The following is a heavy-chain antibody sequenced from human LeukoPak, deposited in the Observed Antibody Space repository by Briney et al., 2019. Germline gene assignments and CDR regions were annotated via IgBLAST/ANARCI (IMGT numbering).Heavy chain of an antibody. CDR3: ARHSTFFGVVIIKGRVRGPFDY. D-gene: IGHD3-3*01. CDR1: GGSFSGYY. J-gene: IGHJ4*02. Sequence: PSETLSLTCAVYGGSFSGYYWSWIRQPPGKELEWIGEINHSGSTNYNPSLKSRVTISVDTSKNQFSLKLSSVTAADTAVYYCARHSTFFGVVIIKGRVRGPFDYWGQGTLVTVSS. V-gene: IGHV4-34*01. CDR2: INHSGST.